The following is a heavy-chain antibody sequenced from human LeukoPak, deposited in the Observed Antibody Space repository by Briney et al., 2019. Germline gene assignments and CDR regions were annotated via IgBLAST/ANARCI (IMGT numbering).Heavy chain of an antibody. Sequence: ASVKVSCKASGGTFSSYAISWVRQAPGQGLEWMGGIIPIFGTANYAQKFQGRVTITTDESTSTAYMELSNLRSEDTAVYYCAERWLHHKYNWFDPWGQGTLVTVSS. V-gene: IGHV1-69*05. CDR2: IIPIFGTA. D-gene: IGHD5-24*01. CDR3: AERWLHHKYNWFDP. J-gene: IGHJ5*02. CDR1: GGTFSSYA.